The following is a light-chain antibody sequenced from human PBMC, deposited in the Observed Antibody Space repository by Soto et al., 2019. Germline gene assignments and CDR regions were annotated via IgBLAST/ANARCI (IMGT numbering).Light chain of an antibody. Sequence: DIQMTQSPSSLSASVGDRVTITCRASQSISSYLNWYQQKLGKAPKLLIYAASNLQSGVPSRFSGSGSMTDFTLTISSLQPEDFATYFCQQTYTIPRTFGHGTKVEIK. J-gene: IGKJ1*01. CDR2: AAS. CDR1: QSISSY. CDR3: QQTYTIPRT. V-gene: IGKV1-39*01.